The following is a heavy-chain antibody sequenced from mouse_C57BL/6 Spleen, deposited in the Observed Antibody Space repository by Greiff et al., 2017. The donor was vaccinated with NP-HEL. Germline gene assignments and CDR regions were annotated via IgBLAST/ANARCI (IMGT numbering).Heavy chain of an antibody. CDR3: TRSKGSNWFAY. CDR1: GYTFTDYE. Sequence: QVQLQQSGAELVRPGASVTLSCKASGYTFTDYEMHWVKQTPVHGLEWIGAIDPETGGTAYNQKFKGKAILTADKSSSTAYMELRSLTSEDSAVYYCTRSKGSNWFAYWGQGTLVTVSA. J-gene: IGHJ3*01. V-gene: IGHV1-15*01. CDR2: IDPETGGT.